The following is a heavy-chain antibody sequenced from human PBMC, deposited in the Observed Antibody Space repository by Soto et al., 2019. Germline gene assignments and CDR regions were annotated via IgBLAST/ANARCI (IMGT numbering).Heavy chain of an antibody. CDR2: INHSGST. D-gene: IGHD6-19*01. CDR3: ARGLKYSSGRKCYAFDI. V-gene: IGHV4-34*01. J-gene: IGHJ3*02. CDR1: GGSFSGYY. Sequence: SSETLSLTCAVYGGSFSGYYWSWIRQPPGKGLEWIGEINHSGSTNYNPSLKSRVTISVDTSKNQFSLKLSSVTAADTAVYYCARGLKYSSGRKCYAFDIWGQGTMVTVSS.